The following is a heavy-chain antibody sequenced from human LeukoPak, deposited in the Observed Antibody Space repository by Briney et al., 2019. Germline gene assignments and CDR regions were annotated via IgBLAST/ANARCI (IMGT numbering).Heavy chain of an antibody. CDR3: AKDLQVYETSGYWGYLDY. CDR1: GFTFSSCG. V-gene: IGHV3-30*18. Sequence: GRSLRLSCAASGFTFSSCGMHWVRQAPGKGLEWVAVTSYDGSKEYYANSVKGRFTISRDNSKNTLYLQMNSLRAEDTAVYYCAKDLQVYETSGYWGYLDYWGQGTLVTVSS. J-gene: IGHJ4*02. CDR2: TSYDGSKE. D-gene: IGHD3-22*01.